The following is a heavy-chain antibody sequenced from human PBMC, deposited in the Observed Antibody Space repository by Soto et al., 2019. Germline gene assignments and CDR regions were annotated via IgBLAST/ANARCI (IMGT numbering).Heavy chain of an antibody. V-gene: IGHV3-30-3*01. CDR3: ARDGSIFGVVMWFGP. CDR2: ISYDGSNK. J-gene: IGHJ5*02. CDR1: GFTFSSYA. D-gene: IGHD3-3*01. Sequence: QVQLVESGGGVVQPGRSLRLSCAASGFTFSSYAMHWVRQAPGKGLEWVAVISYDGSNKYYADSVKGRFTISRDNSKNTLYLQMNSLRAEDTAVYYCARDGSIFGVVMWFGPWGQGTLVTVSS.